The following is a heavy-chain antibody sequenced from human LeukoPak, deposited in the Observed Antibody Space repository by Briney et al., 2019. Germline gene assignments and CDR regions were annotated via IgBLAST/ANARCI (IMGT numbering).Heavy chain of an antibody. CDR1: GFTFSSYS. CDR2: ISSSSSYI. V-gene: IGHV3-21*01. J-gene: IGHJ4*02. Sequence: PGGSLRLSCAASGFTFSSYSMNWVRQAPGKGLEWVSSISSSSSYIYYADSVKGRFTISRDNAKNSLYLQMNSLRAEDTAVYYCARDSEYYDSSGALDYWGQGTLVTVSS. CDR3: ARDSEYYDSSGALDY. D-gene: IGHD3-22*01.